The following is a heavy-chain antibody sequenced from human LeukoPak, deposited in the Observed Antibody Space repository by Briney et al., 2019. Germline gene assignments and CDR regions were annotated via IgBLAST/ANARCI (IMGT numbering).Heavy chain of an antibody. Sequence: GASVKVSCKASGGTFSSYAISWVRQAPGQGLEWMGRIIPILGIANYAQKFQGRVTITADKSTSTAYMELSSLRSDDTAVYYCARWALLGHSDYWGQGTLVTVSS. CDR3: ARWALLGHSDY. J-gene: IGHJ4*02. D-gene: IGHD1-26*01. CDR2: IIPILGIA. CDR1: GGTFSSYA. V-gene: IGHV1-69*04.